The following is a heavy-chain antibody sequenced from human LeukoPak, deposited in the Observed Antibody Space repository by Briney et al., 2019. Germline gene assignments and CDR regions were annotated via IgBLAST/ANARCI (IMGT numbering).Heavy chain of an antibody. V-gene: IGHV3-30-3*01. J-gene: IGHJ4*02. Sequence: PGGSLRLSCAASGFTFSSYAMHWVRQAPGKGLEWVAFISYDGSNKYYADSVKGRFTISRDNSKNTLYLQMNSLRAEDTAVYYCAYLGGDEECDRYWGQGTLVTVSS. CDR1: GFTFSSYA. CDR3: AYLGGDEECDRY. D-gene: IGHD7-27*01. CDR2: ISYDGSNK.